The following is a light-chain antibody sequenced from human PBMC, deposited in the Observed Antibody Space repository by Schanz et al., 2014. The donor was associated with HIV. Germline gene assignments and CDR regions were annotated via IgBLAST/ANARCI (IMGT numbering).Light chain of an antibody. V-gene: IGLV2-14*03. Sequence: QSVLTQPASVSGSPGQSITISCTGTSSDVGAYKYVSWYQQHPGKAPKLMIYDVNNRPSGVSDRFSGSKSGNTASLTISGLQADDEGDYYCSSYTSSDTHVFGTGTKLTVL. J-gene: IGLJ1*01. CDR2: DVN. CDR1: SSDVGAYKY. CDR3: SSYTSSDTHV.